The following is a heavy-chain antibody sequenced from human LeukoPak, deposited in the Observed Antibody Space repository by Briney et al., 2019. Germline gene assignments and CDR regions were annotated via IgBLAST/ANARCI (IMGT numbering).Heavy chain of an antibody. CDR3: ARLYYYGSGNLAGVYWFDP. V-gene: IGHV4-59*08. CDR2: LYYSGST. J-gene: IGHJ5*02. D-gene: IGHD3-10*01. CDR1: GVSISNYY. Sequence: SETLSLTCTVSGVSISNYYWSWIRQPPGKALEWIGYLYYSGSTNYNPSLKSRVTLSVDTSKNQFSLKLSSVTAADTAVYYCARLYYYGSGNLAGVYWFDPWGQGTLVTVSS.